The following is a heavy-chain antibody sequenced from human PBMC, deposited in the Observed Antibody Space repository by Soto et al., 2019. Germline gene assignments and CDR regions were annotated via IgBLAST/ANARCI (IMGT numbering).Heavy chain of an antibody. J-gene: IGHJ4*02. V-gene: IGHV1-69*13. D-gene: IGHD5-18*01. CDR1: GGTFSSYA. CDR3: ATETAMAPNTQIDY. CDR2: IIPIFGTA. Sequence: GASVKVSCKASGGTFSSYAISWVRQAPGQGLEWMGGIIPIFGTANYAQKFQGRVTITADESTSTAYMELSSLRSEDTAVYYCATETAMAPNTQIDYWGQGTLVTVS.